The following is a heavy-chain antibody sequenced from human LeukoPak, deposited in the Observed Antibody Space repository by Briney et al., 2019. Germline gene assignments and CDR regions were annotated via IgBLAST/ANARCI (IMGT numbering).Heavy chain of an antibody. J-gene: IGHJ5*02. CDR2: IYTSGST. CDR1: GGSISSYY. D-gene: IGHD6-6*01. V-gene: IGHV4-4*09. Sequence: PSETLSLTCTVSGGSISSYYWSWLRQPPGKGLEWIGYIYTSGSTNYNPSLKSRVTISVDTSKNQFSLKLSSVTAADTAVYYCARHGIAARLCWFDPWGQGTLVTVSS. CDR3: ARHGIAARLCWFDP.